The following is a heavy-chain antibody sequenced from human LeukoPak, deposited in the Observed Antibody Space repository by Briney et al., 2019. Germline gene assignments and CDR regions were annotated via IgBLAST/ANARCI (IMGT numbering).Heavy chain of an antibody. CDR3: ARVSDAYDYFFDY. J-gene: IGHJ4*02. CDR2: VSRRSSFI. CDR1: GFTFSSYS. D-gene: IGHD5-12*01. Sequence: GGSLRLSCAASGFTFSSYSMNWVRQAPGKGLEWVSSVSRRSSFIFYADSVQGRFTISRDDAKDSLFLQMNSLRAEDTAVYYCARVSDAYDYFFDYWGQGTLDPVSS. V-gene: IGHV3-21*01.